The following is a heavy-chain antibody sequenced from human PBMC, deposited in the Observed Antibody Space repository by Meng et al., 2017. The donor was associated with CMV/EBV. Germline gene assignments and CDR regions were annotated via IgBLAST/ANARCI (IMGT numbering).Heavy chain of an antibody. V-gene: IGHV3-23*01. CDR2: ISGSGGST. D-gene: IGHD3-3*01. J-gene: IGHJ4*02. Sequence: GGSLRLSCAASGFIVSSDYMSWVRQAPGKGLEWVSAISGSGGSTYYADSVKGRFTISRDNSKNTLYLQMNSLRAEDTAVYYCAKDMGRRIFGVVAYWGQGTLVTVSS. CDR3: AKDMGRRIFGVVAY. CDR1: GFIVSSDY.